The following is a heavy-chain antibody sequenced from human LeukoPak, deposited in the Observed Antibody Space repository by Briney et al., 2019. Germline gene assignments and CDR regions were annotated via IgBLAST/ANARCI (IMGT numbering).Heavy chain of an antibody. V-gene: IGHV3-23*01. J-gene: IGHJ4*02. Sequence: GSLRLSCAASGFTFSSYAMSWVRQSPGKGLEWVSAISGRGTSTYYADSVKGRFTVSRDNSKNTLYLQMNSLRPEDTAVYYCAKGPDSGRFDYWGQGTLVTVSP. D-gene: IGHD6-25*01. CDR3: AKGPDSGRFDY. CDR1: GFTFSSYA. CDR2: ISGRGTST.